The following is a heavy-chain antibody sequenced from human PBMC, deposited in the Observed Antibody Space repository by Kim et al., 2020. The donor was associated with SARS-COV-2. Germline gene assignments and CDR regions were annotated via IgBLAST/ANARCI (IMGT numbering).Heavy chain of an antibody. V-gene: IGHV3-30-3*01. D-gene: IGHD6-19*01. J-gene: IGHJ4*01. Sequence: RTAPRKAMESMAVMSDERSNKYYADPVKGRFTNSRDNSKHTLYLQMNRLSAGDKGVYYCAREHGSGLDYWGHGTLVTVSS. CDR3: AREHGSGLDY. CDR2: MSDERSNK.